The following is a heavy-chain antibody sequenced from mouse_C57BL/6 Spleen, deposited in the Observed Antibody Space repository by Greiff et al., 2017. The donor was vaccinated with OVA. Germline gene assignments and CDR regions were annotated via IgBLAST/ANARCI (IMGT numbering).Heavy chain of an antibody. D-gene: IGHD2-2*01. Sequence: QVQLQQSGAELVKPGASVKMSCKASGYTFTSYWITWVKQRPGQGLEWIGDIYPGSGSTNYNEKFKSKATLTVDTSSSTAYMQLSSLTSEDSAVYYCARAGYGGDAMDYWGQGTSVTVSS. CDR3: ARAGYGGDAMDY. CDR1: GYTFTSYW. V-gene: IGHV1-55*01. CDR2: IYPGSGST. J-gene: IGHJ4*01.